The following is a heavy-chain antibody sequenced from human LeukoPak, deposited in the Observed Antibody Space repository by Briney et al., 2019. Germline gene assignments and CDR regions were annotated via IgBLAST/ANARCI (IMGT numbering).Heavy chain of an antibody. D-gene: IGHD4-17*01. Sequence: GGSLRLSCAASGFTVSNDYMIWVRQAPGKGLEWVSNIFAGGSTDYADSVKGRFTISRDNSENTLYLQMNSLRAEDTAVYYCARGYMTTDPFDMWGQGTLVTVSS. CDR1: GFTVSNDY. CDR2: IFAGGST. J-gene: IGHJ3*02. CDR3: ARGYMTTDPFDM. V-gene: IGHV3-66*01.